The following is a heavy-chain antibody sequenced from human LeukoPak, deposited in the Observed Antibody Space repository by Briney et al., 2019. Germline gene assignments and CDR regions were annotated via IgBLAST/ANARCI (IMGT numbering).Heavy chain of an antibody. CDR1: GDSVSANNAA. CDR3: ARRLTQYDCFDP. J-gene: IGHJ5*02. V-gene: IGHV6-1*01. CDR2: TYYRSTWYN. Sequence: SQTLSLTCAISGDSVSANNAAWNWIRQSPSRGLEWLGRTYYRSTWYNDYAVSVRGRITVNPDTSKNQFSLHLNSVTPEDTAVYYCARRLTQYDCFDPWGQGILVTVSS. D-gene: IGHD2-2*01.